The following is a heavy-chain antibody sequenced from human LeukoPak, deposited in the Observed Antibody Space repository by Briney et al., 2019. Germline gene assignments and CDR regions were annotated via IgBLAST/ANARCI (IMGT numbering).Heavy chain of an antibody. CDR2: ISYVGIYE. D-gene: IGHD3-22*01. CDR1: GFSFSSYG. CDR3: AKDGKEYYSDSSGFSDY. J-gene: IGHJ4*02. Sequence: GRSLRLSCAASGFSFSSYGMHWVRQAPGKGLEWVAAISYVGIYEYYTESVKGRFTISRDNSKRTLNLEMKSLRVEDTAVYYCAKDGKEYYSDSSGFSDYWGQGTLVTVSS. V-gene: IGHV3-30*18.